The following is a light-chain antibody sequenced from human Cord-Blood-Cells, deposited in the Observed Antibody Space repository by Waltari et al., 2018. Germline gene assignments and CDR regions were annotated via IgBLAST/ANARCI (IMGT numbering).Light chain of an antibody. V-gene: IGLV2-14*01. J-gene: IGLJ1*01. CDR3: SSYTSSSTLDV. CDR2: EVS. CDR1: SSDVGGYHY. Sequence: QSALTQPASVSGSPGQSITIPCTGTSSDVGGYHYVSWYQQHPGKAPKLMIYEVSNRPSGVSNRFSGSKSGNTASLTISGLLAEDEADYYCSSYTSSSTLDVFGTGTKVTVL.